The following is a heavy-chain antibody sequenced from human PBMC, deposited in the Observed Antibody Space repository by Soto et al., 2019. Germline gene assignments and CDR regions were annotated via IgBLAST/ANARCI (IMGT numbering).Heavy chain of an antibody. J-gene: IGHJ3*01. D-gene: IGHD3-22*01. CDR2: IGIGSSTK. CDR3: ARDQLYYNDISGRPLNAFDV. Sequence: GGSLRLSCAASGFTFRNYGMNWVRQAPGKGLEWVSYIGIGSSTKYYADSVKGRFTISRDNGKNSLFLQMNSLRAEDTAVYYCARDQLYYNDISGRPLNAFDVWGQGTMVT. V-gene: IGHV3-48*01. CDR1: GFTFRNYG.